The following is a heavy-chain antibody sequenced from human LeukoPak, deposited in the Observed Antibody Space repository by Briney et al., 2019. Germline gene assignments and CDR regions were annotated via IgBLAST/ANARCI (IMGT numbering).Heavy chain of an antibody. D-gene: IGHD2-21*02. CDR1: GFTFSSHG. CDR3: ARDYCGGDCYVDY. V-gene: IGHV3-33*01. Sequence: GGSLRLSYAASGFTFSSHGMHWVRQAPGKGLEWVAVLWYDGRTKYYAESVKGRFTISRDNSKNTLYLQMNSLRAEDTAVYYCARDYCGGDCYVDYWGQGTLVTVSS. CDR2: LWYDGRTK. J-gene: IGHJ4*02.